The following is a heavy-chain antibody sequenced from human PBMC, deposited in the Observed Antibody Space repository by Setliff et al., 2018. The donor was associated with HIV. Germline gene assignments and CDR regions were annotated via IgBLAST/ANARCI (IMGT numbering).Heavy chain of an antibody. CDR2: IYYSGSA. CDR1: GASINSGSYY. CDR3: VRVGGGSWLGIHYYYYMDV. Sequence: SETLSLTCSVSGASINSGSYYWGWIRQLPEKGLEWIGSIYYSGSAYHNPSLKSRVAMSVDTAKKQFSLKLTSLTGADTAVYYCVRVGGGSWLGIHYYYYMDVWGKGITVTVSS. D-gene: IGHD2-15*01. V-gene: IGHV4-39*01. J-gene: IGHJ6*03.